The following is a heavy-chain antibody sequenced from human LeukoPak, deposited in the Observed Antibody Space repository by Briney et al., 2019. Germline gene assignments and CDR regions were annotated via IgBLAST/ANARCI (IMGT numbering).Heavy chain of an antibody. CDR1: GGTFSSYA. CDR2: IIPILGIA. D-gene: IGHD5-18*01. Sequence: SVKVSCKASGGTFSSYAISWVRQAPGQGLEWMGRIIPILGIANYAQKFQGRVTITADKSTSTAYMELSSLRSEDTAVYYCARAVSDSYGFNYWGQGTLVTVSS. CDR3: ARAVSDSYGFNY. J-gene: IGHJ4*02. V-gene: IGHV1-69*04.